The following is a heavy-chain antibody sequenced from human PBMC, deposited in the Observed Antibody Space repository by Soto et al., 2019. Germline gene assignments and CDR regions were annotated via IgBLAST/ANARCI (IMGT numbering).Heavy chain of an antibody. CDR1: GYTFTSYD. CDR3: ARGSKGSSWYAYWFDP. V-gene: IGHV1-8*01. Sequence: QVQLVQSGAEVKKPGASVKVSCKASGYTFTSYDINWVRQATGQGLEWMGWMNPNSGNTGYAQKFQGRVTMTRNTSISTAYMELSSMRSEDTAVYYCARGSKGSSWYAYWFDPWGQGTLVTVSS. J-gene: IGHJ5*02. CDR2: MNPNSGNT. D-gene: IGHD6-13*01.